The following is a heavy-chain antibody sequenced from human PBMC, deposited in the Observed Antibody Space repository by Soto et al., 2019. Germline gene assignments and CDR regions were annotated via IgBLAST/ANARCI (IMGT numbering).Heavy chain of an antibody. D-gene: IGHD6-6*01. CDR1: GDSVSGATYF. CDR3: ARGGYSSSSEGYYFDY. J-gene: IGHJ4*02. Sequence: SETLSLTCTVSGDSVSGATYFWGWLRQPPGKGLQWIGSVSYTGNTNYNPSLKSRVTISVDTSKNQFSLKLGSVTAADTAVYYCARGGYSSSSEGYYFDYWGQGTLVTVSS. CDR2: VSYTGNT. V-gene: IGHV4-39*07.